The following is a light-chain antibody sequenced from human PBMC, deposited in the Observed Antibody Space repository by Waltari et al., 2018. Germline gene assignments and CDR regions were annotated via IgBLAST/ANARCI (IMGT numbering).Light chain of an antibody. J-gene: IGKJ3*01. CDR1: QSLLDSNGDTY. Sequence: EIVMTQSPLSLPVTPGEPASISCRSSQSLLDSNGDTYLDWYLQKPGQSPQLLIDMVSIRASGVPDRFSGSGSGTDFTLRISRVEAEDVGLYYCMQAQQTPTFGPGTKVDIK. CDR3: MQAQQTPT. V-gene: IGKV2-28*01. CDR2: MVS.